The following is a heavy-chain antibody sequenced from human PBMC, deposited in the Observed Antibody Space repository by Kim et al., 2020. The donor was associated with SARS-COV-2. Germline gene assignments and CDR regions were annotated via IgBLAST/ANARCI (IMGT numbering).Heavy chain of an antibody. V-gene: IGHV1-69*01. Sequence: QKFQGRVTSTADEATSTAYMELSSLRSEDTAVYYCAREGPRIAAAGHFDYWGQGTLVTVSS. D-gene: IGHD6-13*01. CDR3: AREGPRIAAAGHFDY. J-gene: IGHJ4*02.